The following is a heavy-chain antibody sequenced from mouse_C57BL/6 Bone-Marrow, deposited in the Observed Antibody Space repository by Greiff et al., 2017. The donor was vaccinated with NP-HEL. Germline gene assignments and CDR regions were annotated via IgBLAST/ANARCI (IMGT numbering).Heavy chain of an antibody. Sequence: VQLQQSGPELVKPGASVKIPCKASGYTFTDYNMDWVKQSHGKSLEWIGDINPNNGGTFYNQKFKGKATLTVDKSSSTAYMELRSLTSEDTAVYYWARKGGPWFAYWGQGTLVTVSA. CDR3: ARKGGPWFAY. CDR2: INPNNGGT. CDR1: GYTFTDYN. J-gene: IGHJ3*01. D-gene: IGHD1-1*02. V-gene: IGHV1-18*01.